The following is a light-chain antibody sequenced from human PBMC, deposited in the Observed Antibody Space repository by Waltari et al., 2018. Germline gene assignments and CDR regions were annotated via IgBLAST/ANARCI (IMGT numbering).Light chain of an antibody. CDR1: SSDIGYHNY. CDR3: SSYASSK. CDR2: DVV. J-gene: IGLJ2*01. V-gene: IGLV2-14*01. Sequence: QSALTQPAPVSGSPGQTITISCTRTSSDIGYHNYVSWYQQHPGKAPKLMIYDVVKRPSGVSNRFSGSKSGNTASLTISGLQAEDDAIYYCSSYASSKFGGGTKLTVL.